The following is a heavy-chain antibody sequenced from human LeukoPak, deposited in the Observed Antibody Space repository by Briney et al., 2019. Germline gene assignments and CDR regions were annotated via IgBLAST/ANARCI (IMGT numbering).Heavy chain of an antibody. V-gene: IGHV3-11*01. D-gene: IGHD3-9*01. CDR1: GFTFSYYN. Sequence: PGGPLTLSCAASGFTFSYYNMIWLRHAPGEGREGVSDITNVGSAIHHADSVKGRFTISRDNAKKTLYLQMNSLRAEDTAVYYCARSIGLTGGGVDVWGQGTTVTVSS. J-gene: IGHJ6*02. CDR3: ARSIGLTGGGVDV. CDR2: ITNVGSAI.